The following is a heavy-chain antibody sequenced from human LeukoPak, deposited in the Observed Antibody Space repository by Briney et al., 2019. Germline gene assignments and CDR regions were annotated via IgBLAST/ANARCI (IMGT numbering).Heavy chain of an antibody. V-gene: IGHV1-18*01. CDR1: GCTFTSYG. CDR3: ARGGGYSSSWPKYYMDV. CDR2: ISAYNGNT. Sequence: ASVKVSCKASGCTFTSYGISWVRQAPGQGLEWMGWISAYNGNTNYAQKLQGRVTMTTDTSTSTAYMELRSLGSDDTAVYYCARGGGYSSSWPKYYMDVWGKGTTVTVSS. D-gene: IGHD6-13*01. J-gene: IGHJ6*03.